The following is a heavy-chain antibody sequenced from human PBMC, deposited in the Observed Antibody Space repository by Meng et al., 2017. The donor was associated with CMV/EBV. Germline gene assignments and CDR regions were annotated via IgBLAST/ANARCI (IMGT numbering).Heavy chain of an antibody. CDR2: ISGSGGST. CDR3: AKGSVPDYSMVASFDP. CDR1: GLTFGSYA. D-gene: IGHD4-11*01. V-gene: IGHV3-23*01. J-gene: IGHJ5*02. Sequence: GESLKISCAASGLTFGSYAMSWVRQAPGKGLEWVSAISGSGGSTYYADSVKGRFTISRDNSKNTLYLQMNSLRADDTAVYYCAKGSVPDYSMVASFDPWGQGTL.